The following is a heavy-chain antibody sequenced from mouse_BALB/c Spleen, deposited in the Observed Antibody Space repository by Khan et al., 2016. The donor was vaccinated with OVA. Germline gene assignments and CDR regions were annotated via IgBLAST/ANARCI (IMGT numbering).Heavy chain of an antibody. V-gene: IGHV5-6*01. D-gene: IGHD1-1*01. J-gene: IGHJ3*01. CDR1: GFTFSTYG. Sequence: EVQLQESGGDLVKPGGSLKLSCAASGFTFSTYGMSWVRQTPDKRLEWVATVSTGGGYTYYQDSVKGRFTISRDNAKNTLYLQMSSLKSEDTAMFYWARLAYYYDSEGCAYWGQGTLVTVSA. CDR3: ARLAYYYDSEGCAY. CDR2: VSTGGGYT.